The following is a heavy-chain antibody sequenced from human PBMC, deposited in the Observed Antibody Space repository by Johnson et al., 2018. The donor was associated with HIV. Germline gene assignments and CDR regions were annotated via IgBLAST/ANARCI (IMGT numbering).Heavy chain of an antibody. CDR2: ISYDGSNK. V-gene: IGHV3-30*04. CDR1: RFTFSTYA. CDR3: ATSLTGTRPFDI. Sequence: QVQLVESGGGLVQPGGSLRLSCAASRFTFSTYAMHWVRQAPGKGLEWVAVISYDGSNKYYADSVKGRFTISRDNSKNTLYLQMNSLRAEDTAVYYCATSLTGTRPFDIWGQGTMVTVSS. D-gene: IGHD1-7*01. J-gene: IGHJ3*02.